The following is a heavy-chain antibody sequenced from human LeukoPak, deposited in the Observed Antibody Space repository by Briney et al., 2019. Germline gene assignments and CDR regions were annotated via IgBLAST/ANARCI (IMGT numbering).Heavy chain of an antibody. CDR1: GFTFSSYW. J-gene: IGHJ5*02. D-gene: IGHD3-22*01. CDR2: IKQDGSEK. CDR3: ARQRDSRGFNNWFDP. V-gene: IGHV3-7*01. Sequence: PGGSLRLSCAVSGFTFSSYWMSWVRQAPGKGLEWVANIKQDGSEKYYVDSVRGRFTISRDNAKSSLYLQMNSLRAEDTAVYYCARQRDSRGFNNWFDPWGQGTLVTVSS.